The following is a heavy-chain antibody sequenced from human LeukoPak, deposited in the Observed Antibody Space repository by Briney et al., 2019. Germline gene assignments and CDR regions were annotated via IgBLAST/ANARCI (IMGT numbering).Heavy chain of an antibody. CDR3: AKDFRVGARSFDY. J-gene: IGHJ4*02. CDR2: IQYDGSYN. V-gene: IGHV3-30*18. Sequence: GRSLRLSCAASGFTFSTYGMHWVRQAPGKGLEWVAFIQYDGSYNMYADSVKGRFTISRDNSNNMLYLQMNSLRTEVTAVYFCAKDFRVGARSFDYWGQGTLVTVSS. CDR1: GFTFSTYG. D-gene: IGHD1-26*01.